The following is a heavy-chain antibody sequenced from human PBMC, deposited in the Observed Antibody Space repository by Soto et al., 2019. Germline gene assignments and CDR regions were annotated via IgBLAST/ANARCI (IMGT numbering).Heavy chain of an antibody. CDR2: ISSSGSTI. CDR1: GFTFSDYY. D-gene: IGHD3-9*01. Sequence: GGSLRHSCASSGFTFSDYYMIWIRQAPGKGLEWVSYISSSGSTIYYADSVKGRFTISRDNAKNSLYLQMNSLRAEDTAVYYCARDERYFDWPIDYWGQGTLVTVSS. J-gene: IGHJ4*02. CDR3: ARDERYFDWPIDY. V-gene: IGHV3-11*01.